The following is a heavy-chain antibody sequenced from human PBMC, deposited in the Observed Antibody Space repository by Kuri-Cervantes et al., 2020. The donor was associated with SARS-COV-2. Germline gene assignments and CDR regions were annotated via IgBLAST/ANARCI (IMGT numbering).Heavy chain of an antibody. D-gene: IGHD3-9*01. J-gene: IGHJ6*02. CDR1: EFTFTKCR. CDR3: ARALYGGRLDYSPTSGYYYEGMDV. V-gene: IGHV3-33*07. CDR2: IWSDGTNK. Sequence: GGSLRLSCAASEFTFTKCRMKCVRQAPGKGLEWVAVIWSDGTNKYYADSAKGRFTISRDNSKNTLYLQMNSLRAEDTAVYFCARALYGGRLDYSPTSGYYYEGMDVWGQGTMVTVSS.